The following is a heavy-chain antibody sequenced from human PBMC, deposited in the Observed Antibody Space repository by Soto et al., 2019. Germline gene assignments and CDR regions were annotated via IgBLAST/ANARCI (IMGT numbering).Heavy chain of an antibody. CDR3: AAGGGLPRYY. Sequence: QLQLQESGSGLVKPSQTLSLTCAVSGGSISSGGYSWSWIRQPPGKGLEWIGYIYHSGSTYYNPSPTSRVTISVDRSKNQSSRKLSSVTAADTAVYYCAAGGGLPRYYWGQGTLVTVSS. CDR1: GGSISSGGYS. J-gene: IGHJ4*02. CDR2: IYHSGST. V-gene: IGHV4-30-2*01. D-gene: IGHD5-12*01.